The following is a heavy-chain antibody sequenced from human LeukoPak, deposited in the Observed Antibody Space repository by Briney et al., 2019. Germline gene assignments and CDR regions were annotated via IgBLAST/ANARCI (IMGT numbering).Heavy chain of an antibody. Sequence: SRTLSLTCALSGDTLSGNIAAWDWVTQCPSRGLWCLGRTYYRSKWYNDYAVSVKSRITINPDTSKNRSSLQLNSVTPEDTAVYYCWGELRADYYYMDVWGKGTTVTISS. J-gene: IGHJ6*03. CDR1: GDTLSGNIAA. V-gene: IGHV6-1*01. CDR2: TYYRSKWYN. CDR3: WGELRADYYYMDV. D-gene: IGHD1-26*01.